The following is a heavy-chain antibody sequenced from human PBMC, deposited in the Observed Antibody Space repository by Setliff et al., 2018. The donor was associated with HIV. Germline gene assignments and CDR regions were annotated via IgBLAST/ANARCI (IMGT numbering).Heavy chain of an antibody. CDR2: IDHSGST. V-gene: IGHV4-4*02. Sequence: PSETLSLTCTVSDDSITGNNWWNWVRQPPGKGLEWIGEIDHSGSTNYSPSLKSRVTMSVDKSKKQFSLKLKSMAAADTAVYYCARLHTDYGSWYFDAWGPGTLVTVFS. J-gene: IGHJ5*02. CDR3: ARLHTDYGSWYFDA. D-gene: IGHD3-10*01. CDR1: DDSITGNNW.